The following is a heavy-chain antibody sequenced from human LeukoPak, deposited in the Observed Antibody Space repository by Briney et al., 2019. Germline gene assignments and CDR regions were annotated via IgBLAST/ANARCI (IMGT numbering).Heavy chain of an antibody. CDR2: INPNSGGT. CDR3: ASGGYCSGGGCYGDDY. J-gene: IGHJ4*02. CDR1: GYTFTGYY. D-gene: IGHD2-15*01. Sequence: ASVKVSCKASGYTFTGYYMHWVRQAPGQRLEWMGWINPNSGGTNYAQKFQGRVTMTRDTSISTAYMELSRLRSDDTAVYYCASGGYCSGGGCYGDDYWGQGTLVTVSS. V-gene: IGHV1-2*02.